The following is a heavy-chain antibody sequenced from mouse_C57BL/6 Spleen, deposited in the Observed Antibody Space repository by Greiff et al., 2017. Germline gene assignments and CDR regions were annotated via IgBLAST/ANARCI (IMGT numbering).Heavy chain of an antibody. J-gene: IGHJ4*01. Sequence: QVQLQQSGPGLVQPSQSLSITCTVSGFSLTSYGVHWVRQSPGKGLEWLGVIWRGGSTDYNAAFMSRLSITKDNSKSQVFFKMNSLQADDTAIYYCAKPYYYGSSYGAMDYWGQGTSVTVSS. CDR1: GFSLTSYG. D-gene: IGHD1-1*01. CDR3: AKPYYYGSSYGAMDY. V-gene: IGHV2-5*01. CDR2: IWRGGST.